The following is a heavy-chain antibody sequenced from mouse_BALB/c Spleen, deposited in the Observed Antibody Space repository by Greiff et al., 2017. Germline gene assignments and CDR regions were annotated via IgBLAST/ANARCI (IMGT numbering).Heavy chain of an antibody. CDR3: ARPSMITTDYYAMDY. CDR2: ISSGSSTI. D-gene: IGHD2-4*01. Sequence: EVQLVESGGGLVQPGGSRKLSCAASGFTFSSFGMHWVRQAPEKGLEWVAYISSGSSTIYYADTVKGRFTISRDNPKNTLFLQMTSLRSEDTAMYYCARPSMITTDYYAMDYWGQGTSVTVSS. V-gene: IGHV5-17*02. CDR1: GFTFSSFG. J-gene: IGHJ4*01.